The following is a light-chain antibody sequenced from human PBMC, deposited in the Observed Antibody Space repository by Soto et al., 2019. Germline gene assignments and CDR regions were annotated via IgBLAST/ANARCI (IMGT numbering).Light chain of an antibody. Sequence: DIVMTQSPLSLPVTPGEPSSISFRSSQSLLHSNGYYYLDWYLQKPGQSPQLLIYLGSNRASGVPDRFSGSGSGTDFTLKISRVEAEDVGVYYCMQALQTRTFGQGTKVDI. CDR3: MQALQTRT. J-gene: IGKJ1*01. CDR1: QSLLHSNGYYY. V-gene: IGKV2-28*01. CDR2: LGS.